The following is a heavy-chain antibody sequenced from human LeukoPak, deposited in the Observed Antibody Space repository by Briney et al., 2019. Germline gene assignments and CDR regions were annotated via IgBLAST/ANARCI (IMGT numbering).Heavy chain of an antibody. CDR1: GGSFSGYY. V-gene: IGHV4-34*01. D-gene: IGHD6-13*01. Sequence: SETLSLTCAVYGGSFSGYYWSWIRQPPGKGLEWIGEINHSGSTNYNPSLKSRVTISVDTSKNQFSLKLSSVTAADTAVYYCARGRRYSSSWYPLHYYYMDVWGKGTTVTVSS. CDR3: ARGRRYSSSWYPLHYYYMDV. J-gene: IGHJ6*03. CDR2: INHSGST.